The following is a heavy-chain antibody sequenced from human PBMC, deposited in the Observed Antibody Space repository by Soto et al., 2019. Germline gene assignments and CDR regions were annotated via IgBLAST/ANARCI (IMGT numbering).Heavy chain of an antibody. CDR1: GFTFSSYW. V-gene: IGHV3-74*01. J-gene: IGHJ5*02. CDR3: ARDLAYCGGDCYPVGWFDP. D-gene: IGHD2-21*02. Sequence: EVQLVESGGGLVQPGGSLRLSCAASGFTFSSYWMHWVRQAPGKGLVWVSRINSDGSSTSYADSVKGRFTISRDNAKNTLYLQMNSLRAEDTAVYYCARDLAYCGGDCYPVGWFDPWGQGTLVTVSS. CDR2: INSDGSST.